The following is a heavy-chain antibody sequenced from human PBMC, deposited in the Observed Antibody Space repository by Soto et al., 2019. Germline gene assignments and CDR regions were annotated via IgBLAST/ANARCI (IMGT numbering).Heavy chain of an antibody. CDR3: ARDDDYEANGLDY. D-gene: IGHD4-17*01. V-gene: IGHV3-33*08. CDR1: GFTFSRYG. Sequence: PWGSLRLSCVASGFTFSRYGIHCLRHSPWEWLEWVSVIVNDGSNRDYAASVAGRFTISRDNSKNTLYLQMNNLRVDDTAVYYCARDDDYEANGLDYWGQGTLVTVSS. J-gene: IGHJ4*02. CDR2: IVNDGSNR.